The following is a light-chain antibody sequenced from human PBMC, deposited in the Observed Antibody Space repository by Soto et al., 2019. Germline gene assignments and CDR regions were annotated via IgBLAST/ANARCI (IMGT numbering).Light chain of an antibody. Sequence: EIVLTQSPGTLSLSPGERATLSCRASQSASSSYLAWYQQKPGQAPRLLIYGASSRATGIPDRFSGSGSGTEFTLTISSLQPEDLATYYCLHHGSSLWTFGQGTKVDIK. J-gene: IGKJ1*01. CDR2: GAS. V-gene: IGKV3-20*01. CDR3: LHHGSSLWT. CDR1: QSASSSY.